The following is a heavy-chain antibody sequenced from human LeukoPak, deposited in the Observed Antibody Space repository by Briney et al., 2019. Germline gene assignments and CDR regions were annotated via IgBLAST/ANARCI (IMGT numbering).Heavy chain of an antibody. V-gene: IGHV3-48*03. CDR2: ISSGGSTT. Sequence: PGGSLRLSCAASGFTFSTYEVNWVRQAPGRGLEWVSYISSGGSTTYYADSVKGRLTISRDNAKNSLYLQMNNLRGDDTAVYYCARRYCSSTSCTLDYWGQGTQVTVSS. D-gene: IGHD2-2*01. CDR1: GFTFSTYE. CDR3: ARRYCSSTSCTLDY. J-gene: IGHJ4*02.